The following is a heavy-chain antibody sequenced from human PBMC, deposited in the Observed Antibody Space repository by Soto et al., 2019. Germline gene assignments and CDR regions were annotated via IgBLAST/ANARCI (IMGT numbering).Heavy chain of an antibody. Sequence: ASVKVSCKASGYTFTSYGISWVRQAPGQGLEWMGWISAYNGNTNYAQKLQGRVTMTTDTSTSTAYMELRSLRSDDTAVYYCALRSGGRRHYYYYGMDVWGQGTTVTVSS. J-gene: IGHJ6*02. CDR2: ISAYNGNT. D-gene: IGHD2-15*01. CDR1: GYTFTSYG. V-gene: IGHV1-18*01. CDR3: ALRSGGRRHYYYYGMDV.